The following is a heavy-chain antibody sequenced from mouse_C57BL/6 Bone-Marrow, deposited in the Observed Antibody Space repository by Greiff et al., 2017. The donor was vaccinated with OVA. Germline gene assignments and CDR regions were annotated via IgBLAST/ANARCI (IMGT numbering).Heavy chain of an antibody. V-gene: IGHV5-2*01. D-gene: IGHD2-4*01. Sequence: EVQGVESGGGLVQPGESLKLSCESNEYEFPSHDMSWVRKTPEKRLELVAAINSDGGSTYYPDTMERRFIISRDNTKKTLYLQMSSLRSEDTALYYCARRGGDYAGDWYFDVWGTGTTVTFSS. CDR3: ARRGGDYAGDWYFDV. J-gene: IGHJ1*03. CDR2: INSDGGST. CDR1: EYEFPSHD.